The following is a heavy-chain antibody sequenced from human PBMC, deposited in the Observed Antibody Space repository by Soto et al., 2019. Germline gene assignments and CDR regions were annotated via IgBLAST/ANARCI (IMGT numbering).Heavy chain of an antibody. CDR3: ATHFASSGSYYFDY. Sequence: QLQLQESGPGLVKPSETLSLTCTVSGGSISSSSYYWGWIRQPPGKGLEWIGSIYYSGSTYYNPSLKSRVTISVDTSKNQFSLKLSSVTAADTAVYYCATHFASSGSYYFDYWGQGTLVTVSS. CDR1: GGSISSSSYY. V-gene: IGHV4-39*01. J-gene: IGHJ4*02. D-gene: IGHD6-19*01. CDR2: IYYSGST.